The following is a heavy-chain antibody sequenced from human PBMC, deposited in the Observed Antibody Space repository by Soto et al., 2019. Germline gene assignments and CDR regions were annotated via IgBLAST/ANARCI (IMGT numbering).Heavy chain of an antibody. CDR3: VKDRGPLGFWSGYYDY. D-gene: IGHD3-3*01. CDR1: GFTFSSYA. V-gene: IGHV3-64D*08. Sequence: GGSLRLSCSASGFTFSSYAMHWVRQAPGKGLEYVSAISSNGGSTYYADSVKGRFTISRDNSKNTLYLQMSSLRAEDTAVYYCVKDRGPLGFWSGYYDYWGQGTLVTVSS. CDR2: ISSNGGST. J-gene: IGHJ4*02.